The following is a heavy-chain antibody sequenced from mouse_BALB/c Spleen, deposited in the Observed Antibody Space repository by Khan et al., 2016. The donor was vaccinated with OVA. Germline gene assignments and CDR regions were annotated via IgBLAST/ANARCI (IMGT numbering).Heavy chain of an antibody. Sequence: VQLQQSGAELMKPGASMKISCKATGYTFSTYWTEWVKQRPGHGLEWIGEILPGRGSTNYNEKFKGKATFTADTSSNTAHMHLSSLTSEDSAVLYGAGFGNHWYFDVWGAGTTVTVSS. J-gene: IGHJ1*01. CDR2: ILPGRGST. D-gene: IGHD2-1*01. CDR1: GYTFSTYW. CDR3: AGFGNHWYFDV. V-gene: IGHV1-9*01.